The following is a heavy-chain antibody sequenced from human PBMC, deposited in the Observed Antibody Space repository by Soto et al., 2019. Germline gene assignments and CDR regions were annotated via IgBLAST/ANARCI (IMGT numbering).Heavy chain of an antibody. D-gene: IGHD3-3*01. V-gene: IGHV1-69*01. CDR1: GGTFSSYA. J-gene: IGHJ6*02. CDR3: ARGRRYYDFWSGYYPDYYYYYGMDV. Sequence: QVQLVQSGAEVKKPGSSVKVSCKASGGTFSSYAISWVRQAPGQGLEWMGGIIPIFGTANYAQKFQGRVTITADESTSTAYMELSSLRSEDTAAYYCARGRRYYDFWSGYYPDYYYYYGMDVWGQGTTVTVSS. CDR2: IIPIFGTA.